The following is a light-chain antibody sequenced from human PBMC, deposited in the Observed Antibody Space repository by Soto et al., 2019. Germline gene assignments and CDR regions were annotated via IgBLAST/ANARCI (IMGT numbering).Light chain of an antibody. Sequence: DIQMTQSPSTLSASVGDRVTITCRASQSISSWLAWYQQKPGKAPKLLIYDASSLESGVPSRFSGSGSGTEFTLTISSLQPDDFATYYCQQYNSYPCTCGQGTKLEIK. J-gene: IGKJ2*02. CDR1: QSISSW. V-gene: IGKV1-5*01. CDR2: DAS. CDR3: QQYNSYPCT.